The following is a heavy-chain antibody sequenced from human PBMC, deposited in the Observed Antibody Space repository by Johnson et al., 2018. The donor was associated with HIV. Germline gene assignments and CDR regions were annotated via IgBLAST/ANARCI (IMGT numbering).Heavy chain of an antibody. J-gene: IGHJ3*02. Sequence: VQLVESGGGLVQPGGSLRLSCAASGFTFSSYWMSWVRQAPGKGLEWVANIKQDGSEKYYVDAVTGRFTISRDNTKNSLYLQMNSRRAEDTAVYYCARERLRAGAFDIWGQGTMVTVSS. D-gene: IGHD6-13*01. CDR2: IKQDGSEK. CDR1: GFTFSSYW. CDR3: ARERLRAGAFDI. V-gene: IGHV3-7*05.